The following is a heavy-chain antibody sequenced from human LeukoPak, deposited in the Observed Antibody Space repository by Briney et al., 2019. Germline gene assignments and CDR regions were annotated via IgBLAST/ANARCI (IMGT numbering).Heavy chain of an antibody. CDR1: GGSISYYY. V-gene: IGHV4-59*08. J-gene: IGHJ4*02. CDR2: IYYSGTT. D-gene: IGHD5-18*01. Sequence: SETLSLTCTVSGGSISYYYWSWIRQPPGKGLEWIGYIYYSGTTNYNASLKSRVTISVDTSKNQFSLKLSSVTAADTAVYYCARHLKTDMVKAHFDYWGQGTLVTVSS. CDR3: ARHLKTDMVKAHFDY.